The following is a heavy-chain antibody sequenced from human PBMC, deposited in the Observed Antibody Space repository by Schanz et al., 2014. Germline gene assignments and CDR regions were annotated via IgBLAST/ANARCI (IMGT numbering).Heavy chain of an antibody. CDR2: ISSSSSYT. D-gene: IGHD2-21*02. J-gene: IGHJ6*03. Sequence: QVQLVESGGGLVKPGGSLRLSCAASGLTFSDYYMSWIRQAPGKGLEWVSYISSSSSYTNYADSVKGRFTISRDNAKNSLYLQMNSLRVEDTAVYYCARPSDSSWYMDVWGKGTTVTVSS. CDR1: GLTFSDYY. CDR3: ARPSDSSWYMDV. V-gene: IGHV3-11*05.